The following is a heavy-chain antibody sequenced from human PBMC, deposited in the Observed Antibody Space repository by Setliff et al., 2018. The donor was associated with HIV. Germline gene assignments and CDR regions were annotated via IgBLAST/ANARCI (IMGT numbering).Heavy chain of an antibody. V-gene: IGHV3-48*01. CDR1: GFTFSNYG. Sequence: PGGSLRLSCAATGFTFSNYGMHWVRQAPAKGLEWVSSISSSSGTIYYADSVKDRFTISRDNAKNSLYLQMNSLRAEDTAVYFCARGQFRLRPDSLDLWGQGTLVTVSS. D-gene: IGHD2-21*01. CDR2: ISSSSGTI. J-gene: IGHJ4*03. CDR3: ARGQFRLRPDSLDL.